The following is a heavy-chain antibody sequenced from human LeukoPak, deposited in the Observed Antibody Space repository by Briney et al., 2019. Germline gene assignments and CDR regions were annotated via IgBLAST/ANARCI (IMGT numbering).Heavy chain of an antibody. D-gene: IGHD6-13*01. CDR2: ISHSGST. J-gene: IGHJ2*01. CDR3: ARYSTTWPYWYFDL. Sequence: SQTLSLTCAVSGGSISSGGYSWSWIRQPPGKGLEWIGYISHSGSTYYNPSLKSRVTISADKSKNQFSLELTSVTAADTAVYYCARYSTTWPYWYFDLWGRGTLVTVSS. CDR1: GGSISSGGYS. V-gene: IGHV4-30-2*01.